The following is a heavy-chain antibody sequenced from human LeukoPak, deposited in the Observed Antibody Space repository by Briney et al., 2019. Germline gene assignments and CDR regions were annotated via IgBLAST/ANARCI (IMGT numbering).Heavy chain of an antibody. J-gene: IGHJ4*02. V-gene: IGHV1-3*01. CDR2: INAGNGNT. Sequence: GRSLRLSCAASGYTFTSYAMHWVRQAPGQRLEWMGWINAGNGNTKYSQKFQGRVTITRDTSASTAYMELSSLRSEDTAVYYCARTKLAVAGFDYWGQGTLVTVSS. CDR1: GYTFTSYA. CDR3: ARTKLAVAGFDY. D-gene: IGHD6-19*01.